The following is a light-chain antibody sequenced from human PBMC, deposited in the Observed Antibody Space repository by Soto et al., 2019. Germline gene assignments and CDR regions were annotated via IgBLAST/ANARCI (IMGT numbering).Light chain of an antibody. V-gene: IGKV1-33*01. CDR2: DAF. Sequence: DIQMTQSPSSLSASVGDRVTISCQASQDINFYLNWYQQKPGKAPKLLIYDAFILETGVPSRFSGSGSGTDFAFTIRSLQPEDFATDYCEQYESVPFTFGLGTKVEIK. J-gene: IGKJ3*01. CDR1: QDINFY. CDR3: EQYESVPFT.